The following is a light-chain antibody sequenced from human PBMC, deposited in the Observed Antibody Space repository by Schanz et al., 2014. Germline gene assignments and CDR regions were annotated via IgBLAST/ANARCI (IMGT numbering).Light chain of an antibody. V-gene: IGKV3-20*01. Sequence: EIVLTQSPGALSLSPGERGTLSCRASQDVSTYVAWYQQKPGQAPRLLLYNASKTAPGIASRFTGAGSGTDFTLTISRLEPEDFAVYYCQQYGSSLWSFGQGTKVEIK. J-gene: IGKJ1*01. CDR3: QQYGSSLWS. CDR2: NAS. CDR1: QDVSTY.